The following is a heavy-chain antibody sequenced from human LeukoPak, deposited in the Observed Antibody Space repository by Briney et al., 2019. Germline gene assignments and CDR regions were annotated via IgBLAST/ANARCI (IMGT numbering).Heavy chain of an antibody. CDR3: ARGARGSGTASDY. V-gene: IGHV3-53*01. CDR2: IYSGSST. D-gene: IGHD3-10*01. J-gene: IGHJ4*02. Sequence: GGSLRLSCAASGFTVSSNYMRGVRQAPGKGLAWVSIIYSGSSTLYADSVKGRFTISRDNSKNTLYLQMNSLRAEDTAVYYCARGARGSGTASDYWGQGTLVTVSS. CDR1: GFTVSSNY.